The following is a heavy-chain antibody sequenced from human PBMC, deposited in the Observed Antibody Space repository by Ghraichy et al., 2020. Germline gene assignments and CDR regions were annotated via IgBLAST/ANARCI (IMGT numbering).Heavy chain of an antibody. CDR3: ARGRSYYDSSGYYPLSYCFDY. D-gene: IGHD3-22*01. CDR1: GGSFSGYY. CDR2: INHSGST. J-gene: IGHJ4*02. V-gene: IGHV4-34*01. Sequence: SETLSLTCAVYGGSFSGYYWSWIRQPPGKGLEWIGEINHSGSTNYNPSLKSRVTISVDTSKNQFSLKLSSVTAADTAVYYCARGRSYYDSSGYYPLSYCFDYWGQGTLVTVSS.